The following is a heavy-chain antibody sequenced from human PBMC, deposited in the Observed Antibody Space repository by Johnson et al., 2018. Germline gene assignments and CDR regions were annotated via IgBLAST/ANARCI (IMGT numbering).Heavy chain of an antibody. V-gene: IGHV3-21*06. D-gene: IGHD1-1*01. J-gene: IGHJ6*02. CDR2: ISSGIGYI. Sequence: VQLVESGGGLVKPGGSLRLSCSASGFIFLNYNMNWVRQAPGKGLELVSSISSGIGYIDYSDSVKGRFTISRDNGKNALYLQMDGLRAEDTAVYYCVRDTLEPFGMDVWGQGTTVIVSS. CDR3: VRDTLEPFGMDV. CDR1: GFIFLNYN.